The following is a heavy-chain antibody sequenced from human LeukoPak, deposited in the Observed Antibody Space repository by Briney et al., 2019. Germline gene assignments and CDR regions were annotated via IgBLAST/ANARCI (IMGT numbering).Heavy chain of an antibody. Sequence: QPGGSLRLSCAASGFTFSSYWMHWVRHAPGKGLVWVSRINSDGSSVTYADSVKGRFTISRDNAKNTLYLQMNSLRAEDTAVYYCAVEVATTLDPWGQGTLVTVSS. V-gene: IGHV3-74*01. J-gene: IGHJ5*02. D-gene: IGHD2-15*01. CDR3: AVEVATTLDP. CDR2: INSDGSSV. CDR1: GFTFSSYW.